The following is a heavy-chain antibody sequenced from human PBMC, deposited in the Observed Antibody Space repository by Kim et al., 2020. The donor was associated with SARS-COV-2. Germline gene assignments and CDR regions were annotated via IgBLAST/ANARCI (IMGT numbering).Heavy chain of an antibody. CDR3: ATGLAGSAFSAYLGH. V-gene: IGHV1-69*06. CDR2: TIPTCGTG. D-gene: IGHD2-21*01. J-gene: IGHJ1*01. CDR1: GGTFSSSA. Sequence: SVKVSCKASGGTFSSSAITWMRQAPGQGLEWMGGTIPTCGTGNYAQKFQGRLTFTADKAAITAYMELSSLRSEDTAVYFCATGLAGSAFSAYLGHWGQG.